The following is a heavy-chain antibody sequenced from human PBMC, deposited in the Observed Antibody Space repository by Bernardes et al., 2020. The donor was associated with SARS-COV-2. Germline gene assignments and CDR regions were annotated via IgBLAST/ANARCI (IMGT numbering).Heavy chain of an antibody. Sequence: ASVKVSCKASGYTFTSYGISWVRQAPGQGLEWMGWISAYNGNTNYAQKLQGRVTMTTDTSTSTAYMELRSLRSDDTAVYYCARGGYCSSTSCSLSYYYYYYMDVWGKGTTVTVSS. CDR3: ARGGYCSSTSCSLSYYYYYYMDV. V-gene: IGHV1-18*01. D-gene: IGHD2-2*01. CDR2: ISAYNGNT. CDR1: GYTFTSYG. J-gene: IGHJ6*03.